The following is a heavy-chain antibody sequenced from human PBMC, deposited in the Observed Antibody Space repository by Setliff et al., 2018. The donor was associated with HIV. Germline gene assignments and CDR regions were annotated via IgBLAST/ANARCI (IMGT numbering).Heavy chain of an antibody. CDR2: ISYDGSVK. D-gene: IGHD3-22*01. V-gene: IGHV3-30*03. Sequence: PGGSLRLSCAASGFTFSSYWMHWVRQAPGKGLEWVAVISYDGSVKYYGDSVKGRFTISRDNSKNTLYLQMNSLRAEDTAVYYCARAYNVYDYRFDSSGYDYWGQGTLVTVSS. J-gene: IGHJ4*02. CDR3: ARAYNVYDYRFDSSGYDY. CDR1: GFTFSSYW.